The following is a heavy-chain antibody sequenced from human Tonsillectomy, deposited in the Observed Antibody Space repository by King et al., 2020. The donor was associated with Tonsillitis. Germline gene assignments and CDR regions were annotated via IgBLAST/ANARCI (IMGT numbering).Heavy chain of an antibody. J-gene: IGHJ3*02. V-gene: IGHV4-59*01. CDR2: IYYSGST. CDR3: ARENRDGYNSNAFDI. D-gene: IGHD5-24*01. Sequence: VQLQESGPGLVKPSETLSLTCTVSGGSISSYYWSWIRQPPGKGLEWIGYIYYSGSTNYNPSLKSRVTISVDTSKNQFSLKLSSVNAADTAVYYCARENRDGYNSNAFDIWGQGTMVTVSS. CDR1: GGSISSYY.